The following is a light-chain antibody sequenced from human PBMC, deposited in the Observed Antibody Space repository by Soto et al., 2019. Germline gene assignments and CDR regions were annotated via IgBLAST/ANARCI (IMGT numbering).Light chain of an antibody. J-gene: IGLJ1*01. CDR1: SSDVGGYNY. Sequence: QAVLTQPPSVSWSPGHAIAIACTGTSSDVGGYNYVSWYQQHPGKAPKLMIYEVSNRPSGVSNRFSGSKSGNTASLTISGLQAEEEADYYCSSYTSSSHYVFGTGTKVTVL. CDR3: SSYTSSSHYV. CDR2: EVS. V-gene: IGLV2-14*01.